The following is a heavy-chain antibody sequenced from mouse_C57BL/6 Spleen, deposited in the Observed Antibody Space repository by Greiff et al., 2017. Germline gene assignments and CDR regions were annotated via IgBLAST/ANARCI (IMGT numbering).Heavy chain of an antibody. D-gene: IGHD2-12*01. V-gene: IGHV1-18*01. J-gene: IGHJ2*01. CDR3: ARSNSNDLYYFDN. CDR1: GYSFTDYN. CDR2: INPNNGGT. Sequence: VQLQQSGPELVKPGASVKIPCKASGYSFTDYNMAWVKQSHGKSLEWIGDINPNNGGTIYNQKFKGKATLTVDKSSSTAYMERRRLTSKDTAVYYCARSNSNDLYYFDNWGQGTTLTVSS.